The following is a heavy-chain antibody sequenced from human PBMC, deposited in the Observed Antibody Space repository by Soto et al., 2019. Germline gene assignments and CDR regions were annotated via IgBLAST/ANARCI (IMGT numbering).Heavy chain of an antibody. CDR2: IIPILGIA. V-gene: IGHV1-69*10. CDR3: ARGNHSSSSYYYYYGMDV. Sequence: ASVKVSCKASGGTFSSYAISWVRQAPGQGLEWMGGIIPILGIANYAQKFQGRVTITADKSTSTAYMELSSLRSEDMAVYYCARGNHSSSSYYYYYGMDVWGQGTTVTVSS. CDR1: GGTFSSYA. D-gene: IGHD6-6*01. J-gene: IGHJ6*02.